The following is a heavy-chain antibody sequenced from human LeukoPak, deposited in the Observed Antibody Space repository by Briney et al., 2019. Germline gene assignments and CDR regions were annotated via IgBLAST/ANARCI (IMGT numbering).Heavy chain of an antibody. CDR2: IYYSGST. CDR1: GGSISSSSYY. Sequence: SETLSLTCTVSGGSISSSSYYWGWIRQPPGKGLEWIGSIYYSGSTYYNPSLKGRVTISVDTSKNQFSLKLSSVTAADTAVYYCARGVQQWLVRENWFDPWGQGTLVTVSS. V-gene: IGHV4-39*07. J-gene: IGHJ5*02. D-gene: IGHD6-19*01. CDR3: ARGVQQWLVRENWFDP.